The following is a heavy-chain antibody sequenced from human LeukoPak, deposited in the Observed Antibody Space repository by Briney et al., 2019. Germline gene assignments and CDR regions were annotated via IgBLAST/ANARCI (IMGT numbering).Heavy chain of an antibody. J-gene: IGHJ5*02. D-gene: IGHD6-13*01. CDR3: ARDRRSSKENWFDP. V-gene: IGHV3-20*04. CDR1: GFTFDDYG. CDR2: INWNGGSI. Sequence: GGSLRLSCAASGFTFDDYGMSWVRQAPGKGLEWVSGINWNGGSIGYADSVKGRFTISRDNAKNSLYLQMNSLRAEDTALYYCARDRRSSKENWFDPWGQGTLVTVSS.